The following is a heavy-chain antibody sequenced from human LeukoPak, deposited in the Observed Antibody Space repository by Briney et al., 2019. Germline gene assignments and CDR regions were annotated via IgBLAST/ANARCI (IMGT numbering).Heavy chain of an antibody. D-gene: IGHD4-23*01. CDR1: GYTFTGYY. CDR3: ARDPATVATLGFDY. Sequence: ASVKVSCKASGYTFTGYYMHWVRQAPGQGLEWMGWINPNSGGTNYAQKFQGRVTMTRDTSISTAYMELSRLRSDDTAVYYCARDPATVATLGFDYWGQGTLVTVSS. CDR2: INPNSGGT. J-gene: IGHJ4*02. V-gene: IGHV1-2*02.